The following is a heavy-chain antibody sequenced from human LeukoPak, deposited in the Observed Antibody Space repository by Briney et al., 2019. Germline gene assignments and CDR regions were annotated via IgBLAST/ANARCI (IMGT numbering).Heavy chain of an antibody. J-gene: IGHJ4*02. CDR3: AKEGTASKPSHLGH. D-gene: IGHD1/OR15-1a*01. CDR1: GFIFTDYG. CDR2: IRYDGSDK. Sequence: GGSLRLSCAASGFIFTDYGMHWVRQAPGKGLEWLTFIRYDGSDKYYANSVKGRFTISRDNSKNTLYLQMNSLTSEDTAVYYCAKEGTASKPSHLGHWGEGILVTVSS. V-gene: IGHV3-30*02.